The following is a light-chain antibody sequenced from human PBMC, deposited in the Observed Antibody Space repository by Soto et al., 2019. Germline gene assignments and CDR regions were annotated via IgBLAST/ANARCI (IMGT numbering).Light chain of an antibody. V-gene: IGLV2-23*01. Sequence: QSVLTQPASVSGSPGQSITISCTGTSSDVGSYNLVSWYQQHPGKAPKLMIYEGSKRPSGVSNRFSGSKSGNTASLTISGLHAEDEADYYCCSYAGSSTSFGTGTKVTVL. CDR3: CSYAGSSTS. J-gene: IGLJ1*01. CDR2: EGS. CDR1: SSDVGSYNL.